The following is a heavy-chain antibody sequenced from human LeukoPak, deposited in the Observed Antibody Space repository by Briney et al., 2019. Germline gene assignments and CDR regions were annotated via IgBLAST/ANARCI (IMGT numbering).Heavy chain of an antibody. J-gene: IGHJ4*02. Sequence: ASVKVSCKASGYTFTGYYMHWVRQAPGQGLEWMGWINPNSGGTNYAQEFQGRVTMTRDTSISTAYMELSRLRSDDTAVYYCFPWAATLVVYWGQGTLVTVSS. CDR2: INPNSGGT. CDR3: FPWAATLVVY. CDR1: GYTFTGYY. V-gene: IGHV1-2*02. D-gene: IGHD2-15*01.